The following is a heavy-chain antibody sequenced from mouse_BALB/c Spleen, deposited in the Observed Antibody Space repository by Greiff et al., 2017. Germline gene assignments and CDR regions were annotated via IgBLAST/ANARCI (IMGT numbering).Heavy chain of an antibody. V-gene: IGHV1-37*01. CDR3: GRSYYGNYWAMDY. J-gene: IGHJ4*01. D-gene: IGHD2-1*01. CDR2: INPYNGDT. CDR1: GYSFTGYF. Sequence: EVQLHQSGPELVKPGASVKISCKASGYSFTGYFMNWVKQSHGKSLEWIGRINPYNGDTFYNQKFKGKATLTVDKSSSTAHMELLSLTSEDSAVYYGGRSYYGNYWAMDYWGQGTSVTVSS.